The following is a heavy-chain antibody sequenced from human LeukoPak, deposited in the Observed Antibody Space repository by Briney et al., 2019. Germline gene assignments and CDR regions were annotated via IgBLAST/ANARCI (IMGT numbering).Heavy chain of an antibody. Sequence: GGSLRLSCAASGFTLSSYWMHWVRQAPGKGLVWVSRINSDGSSTSYADSVKGRFTISRDNAKNTLYLQMNSLRAEDTAVYYCARVPSLEGGRDYWGQGTLVTVSS. CDR3: ARVPSLEGGRDY. J-gene: IGHJ4*02. D-gene: IGHD1-1*01. V-gene: IGHV3-74*01. CDR1: GFTLSSYW. CDR2: INSDGSST.